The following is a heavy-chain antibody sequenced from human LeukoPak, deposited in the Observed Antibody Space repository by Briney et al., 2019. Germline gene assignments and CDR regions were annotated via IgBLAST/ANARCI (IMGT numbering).Heavy chain of an antibody. CDR1: GYTFTSYG. CDR3: ARAELLSGSGWRW. Sequence: ASVKVSCKASGYTFTSYGIHWLRQAPGQGLEWMGWINPNSGGTNYAQKFQGRVTMTRDTSISTAYMELSRLRSDDTAVYYCARAELLSGSGWRWWGQGTLVTVSS. CDR2: INPNSGGT. J-gene: IGHJ4*02. V-gene: IGHV1-2*02. D-gene: IGHD6-19*01.